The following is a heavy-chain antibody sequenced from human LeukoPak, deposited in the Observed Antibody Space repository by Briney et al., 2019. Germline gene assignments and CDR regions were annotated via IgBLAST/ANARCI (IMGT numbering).Heavy chain of an antibody. CDR3: AGQAGDINDSFDL. CDR1: GYSFMNYL. Sequence: GESLKISCKGSGYSFMNYLIVWVRQLPGKGLEYMGIFNPSDSDITYSPSFQGQVTISVDRSISTTYLQWSSLKASDTAIYYCAGQAGDINDSFDLWGQGTTVTVAS. V-gene: IGHV5-51*01. CDR2: FNPSDSDI. J-gene: IGHJ3*01. D-gene: IGHD3-10*01.